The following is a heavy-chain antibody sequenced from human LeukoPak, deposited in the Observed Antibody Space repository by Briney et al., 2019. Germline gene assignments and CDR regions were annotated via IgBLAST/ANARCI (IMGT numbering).Heavy chain of an antibody. Sequence: SETLSLTCTVSGGSISSSSYYWGWIRQPPGKGLEWIGSIYYSGSTYYNPSLKSRVTISVDTSKNQFSLKLSSVTAADTAVYYCARRRITMVRGVPKGQHMDVWGKGTTVTISS. CDR1: GGSISSSSYY. CDR3: ARRRITMVRGVPKGQHMDV. CDR2: IYYSGST. V-gene: IGHV4-39*07. D-gene: IGHD3-10*01. J-gene: IGHJ6*03.